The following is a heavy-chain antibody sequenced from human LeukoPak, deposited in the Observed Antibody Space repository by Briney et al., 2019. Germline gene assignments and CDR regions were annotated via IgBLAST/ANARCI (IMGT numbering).Heavy chain of an antibody. J-gene: IGHJ4*02. CDR3: ARRAIAAAGTGPLYYFDY. D-gene: IGHD6-13*01. V-gene: IGHV4-39*07. Sequence: SETLSLTCTVSGGSISSSSYYWSWIRQPPGKGLEWIREVNHSGSTNYNPSLQSRVTISVDTSKNQFSLKLSSVTAGDTVVYYCARRAIAAAGTGPLYYFDYWGQGTLVTVSS. CDR2: VNHSGST. CDR1: GGSISSSSYY.